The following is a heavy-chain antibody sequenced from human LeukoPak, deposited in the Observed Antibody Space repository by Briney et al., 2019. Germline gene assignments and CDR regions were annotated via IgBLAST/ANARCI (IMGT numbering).Heavy chain of an antibody. CDR2: INHSGST. Sequence: SETLSLTCAVYGGSFSGYYWSWIRQPPGKGLEWIGEINHSGSTNYNPSLKSRVTIPVDTSKNQFSLKLSSVTAADTAVYYCARDNVDFDYWGQGTLVTVSS. J-gene: IGHJ4*02. CDR3: ARDNVDFDY. V-gene: IGHV4-34*01. D-gene: IGHD5-12*01. CDR1: GGSFSGYY.